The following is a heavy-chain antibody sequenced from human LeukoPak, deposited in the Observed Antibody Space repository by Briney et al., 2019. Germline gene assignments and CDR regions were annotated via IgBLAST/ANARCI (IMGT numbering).Heavy chain of an antibody. J-gene: IGHJ4*02. CDR1: GGSISSRSYY. CDR2: VSDSGNT. CDR3: ARDSGSGSNDY. Sequence: PSETLSLTCTVSGGSISSRSYYWGWIRQPPGKGLEWIGKVSDSGNTYYSPSLRSRVTISIDMSKNQFSLKLSSVTATDMAVYYCARDSGSGSNDYWGQGTLVTVSS. D-gene: IGHD1-26*01. V-gene: IGHV4-39*02.